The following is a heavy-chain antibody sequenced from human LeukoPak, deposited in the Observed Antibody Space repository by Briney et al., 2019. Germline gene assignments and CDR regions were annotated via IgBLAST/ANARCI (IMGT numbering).Heavy chain of an antibody. D-gene: IGHD2-15*01. CDR2: INPNSGGT. CDR1: GYTFTDYY. V-gene: IGHV1-2*06. Sequence: ASVKISCKVSGYTFTDYYMHWVRQAPGQGLEWMGRINPNSGGTNYAQKFQGRVTMTRDTSISTAYMELSRLTSDDTAVYYCAREENCSGGSCYYYWGQGTLVTVSS. J-gene: IGHJ4*02. CDR3: AREENCSGGSCYYY.